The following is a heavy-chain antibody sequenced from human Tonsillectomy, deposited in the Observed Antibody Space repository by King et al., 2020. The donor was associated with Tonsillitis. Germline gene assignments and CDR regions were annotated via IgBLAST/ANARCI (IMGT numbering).Heavy chain of an antibody. D-gene: IGHD2-21*02. CDR2: IYSGDSDT. Sequence: QLVQSGAEVKKPGESLKISCKGSGYSFTSYWIGWVRQMPGKGLEWMGIIYSGDSDTRYSPSFQGQVTISADKSLSTAYLQWSSLKASDTAMYYCARPRHCGGDCYSHYYFDYWGQGTLVTVSS. CDR3: ARPRHCGGDCYSHYYFDY. V-gene: IGHV5-51*01. CDR1: GYSFTSYW. J-gene: IGHJ4*02.